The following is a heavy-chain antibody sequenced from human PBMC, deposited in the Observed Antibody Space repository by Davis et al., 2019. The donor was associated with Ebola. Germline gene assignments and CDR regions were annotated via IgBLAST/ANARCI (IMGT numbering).Heavy chain of an antibody. V-gene: IGHV3-33*01. Sequence: PGGSLRLSCAASGFTFRNYDIHWVRQAPGKGLEWLAIIWYDGSNKYYTDSVKGRFTISRDNSKNTLYLQMNSLRAEDTAVYYCARDGSGNYYNGHNYGMDVWGQGTTVTVSS. D-gene: IGHD3-10*01. CDR1: GFTFRNYD. CDR3: ARDGSGNYYNGHNYGMDV. CDR2: IWYDGSNK. J-gene: IGHJ6*02.